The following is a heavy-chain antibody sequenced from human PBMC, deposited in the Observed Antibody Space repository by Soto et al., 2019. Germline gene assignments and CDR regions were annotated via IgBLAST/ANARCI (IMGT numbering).Heavy chain of an antibody. D-gene: IGHD3-10*01. J-gene: IGHJ6*02. CDR3: ARDGYYGSGSYGMEV. Sequence: QVQLVQSGAEVKKPGASVKVSCKTSGYTFNNYGISWVRQAPGQGLEWMGWISDYNGNTNYPQKFQGRVTLTTDISTKTVYMVLTSLRTDVTAVYYCARDGYYGSGSYGMEVWGLGTTVSVSS. V-gene: IGHV1-18*01. CDR1: GYTFNNYG. CDR2: ISDYNGNT.